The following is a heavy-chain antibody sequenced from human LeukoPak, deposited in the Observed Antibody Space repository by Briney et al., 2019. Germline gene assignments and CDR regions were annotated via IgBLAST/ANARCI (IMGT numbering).Heavy chain of an antibody. CDR2: ISYDGSNK. V-gene: IGHV3-30-3*01. CDR3: ARDRNSGTYYKNSFDY. J-gene: IGHJ4*02. Sequence: PGGSLRLSCAASGFTFSNYAMHWVRQAPDKGLEWVALISYDGSNKYYADSVKGRFTISRDNSLNTLYLQMNSLRAEDTAVYYCARDRNSGTYYKNSFDYWGQGTLVTVSS. CDR1: GFTFSNYA. D-gene: IGHD3-10*01.